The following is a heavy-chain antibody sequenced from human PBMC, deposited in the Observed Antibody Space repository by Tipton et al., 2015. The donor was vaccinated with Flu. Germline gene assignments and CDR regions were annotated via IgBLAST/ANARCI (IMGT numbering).Heavy chain of an antibody. V-gene: IGHV1-18*04. CDR3: ARGGGPYCSSTSCFDTDY. CDR2: ISAYNGYT. D-gene: IGHD2-2*01. J-gene: IGHJ4*02. CDR1: GYTFTKHG. Sequence: QSGAEVKQPGASVKLSCKASGYTFTKHGITWVRQAPGQGLEWMGWISAYNGYTDFAQKFQGRVTMTTDTSATTAYMELSSLRSEDTAVYYCARGGGPYCSSTSCFDTDYWGQGTLVTVSS.